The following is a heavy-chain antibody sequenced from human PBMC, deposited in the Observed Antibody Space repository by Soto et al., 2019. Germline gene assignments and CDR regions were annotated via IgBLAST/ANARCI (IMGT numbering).Heavy chain of an antibody. CDR2: INHSGST. V-gene: IGHV4-34*01. CDR1: GGSFSGYY. J-gene: IGHJ4*02. D-gene: IGHD7-27*01. Sequence: PSETLSLTCAVYGGSFSGYYWTWIRQPPGTGLEWIGEINHSGSTYIYPSLTSRVSISLDTSKNQFSLQLNSVSAADTAVYYCARGLSGDKVEYWGQGILVTVSS. CDR3: ARGLSGDKVEY.